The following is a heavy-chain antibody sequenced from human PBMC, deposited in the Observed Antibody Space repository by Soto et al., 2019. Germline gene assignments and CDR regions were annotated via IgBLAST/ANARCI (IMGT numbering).Heavy chain of an antibody. J-gene: IGHJ4*02. D-gene: IGHD6-25*01. CDR3: AKDSGRFARGLEYYDF. CDR2: ISASGGST. Sequence: GGSLRLSCAASGFALSSYTMSWVRQTPGKGLEWVSSISASGGSTYYGDSLKGRLTISRDNSKNTLNLHIKSLGVEDSAVYYCAKDSGRFARGLEYYDFWGKGPQATV. V-gene: IGHV3-23*01. CDR1: GFALSSYT.